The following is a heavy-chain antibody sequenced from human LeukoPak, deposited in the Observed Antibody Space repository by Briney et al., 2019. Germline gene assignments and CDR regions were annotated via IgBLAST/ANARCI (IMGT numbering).Heavy chain of an antibody. Sequence: GGSLRLSCAASGCTFSSYAMSWVRQAPGKGLEWVSAISGSGGSTYYADSVKGRFTISRDNSKNTLYLQMNSLRAEDTAVYYCAKPRRDFWSGYSDYFDYWGQGTLVTVSS. CDR2: ISGSGGST. J-gene: IGHJ4*02. D-gene: IGHD3-3*01. V-gene: IGHV3-23*01. CDR1: GCTFSSYA. CDR3: AKPRRDFWSGYSDYFDY.